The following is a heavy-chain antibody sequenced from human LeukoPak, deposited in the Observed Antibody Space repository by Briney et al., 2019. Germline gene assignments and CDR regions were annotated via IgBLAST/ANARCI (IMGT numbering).Heavy chain of an antibody. Sequence: QPGGSLRLSCAASGFTFSSYEMNWVRQAPGKGLEWVSYISSSGSTIYYADSVKGRFTISRDNAKNSLYLQMNSLGAEDTAVYYCARDSRYGSAPIDYWGQGTLVTVSS. CDR2: ISSSGSTI. D-gene: IGHD3-10*01. CDR3: ARDSRYGSAPIDY. CDR1: GFTFSSYE. V-gene: IGHV3-48*03. J-gene: IGHJ4*02.